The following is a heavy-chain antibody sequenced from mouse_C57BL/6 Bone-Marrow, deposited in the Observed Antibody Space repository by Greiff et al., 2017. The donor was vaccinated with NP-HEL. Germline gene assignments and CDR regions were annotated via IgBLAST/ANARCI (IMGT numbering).Heavy chain of an antibody. V-gene: IGHV5-6*01. CDR1: GFTFSSYG. CDR3: ARHDYYGSYWYFDV. J-gene: IGHJ1*03. D-gene: IGHD1-1*01. CDR2: ISSGGSYT. Sequence: EVKLVESGGDLVKPGGSLKLSCAASGFTFSSYGMSWVRQTPDKRLEWVATISSGGSYTYYPDSVKGRFTISRDNAKNTLYLQMSSLKSEDTAMYYCARHDYYGSYWYFDVWGTGTTVTVSS.